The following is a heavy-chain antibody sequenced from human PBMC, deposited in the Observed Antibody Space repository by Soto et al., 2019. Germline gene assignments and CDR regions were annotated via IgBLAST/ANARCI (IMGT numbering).Heavy chain of an antibody. Sequence: PXESLKVSWQGSVYRCNNYWVGWVLQMPGKGLEWMGIIFPGDSDTRYSPSFQGQVTISADKSISTAYLQWSSLKASDIAMYYCARRRRDILTGSPGTRDYCGQRTLVTVSS. J-gene: IGHJ4*02. CDR2: IFPGDSDT. D-gene: IGHD3-9*01. CDR3: ARRRRDILTGSPGTRDY. V-gene: IGHV5-51*01. CDR1: VYRCNNYW.